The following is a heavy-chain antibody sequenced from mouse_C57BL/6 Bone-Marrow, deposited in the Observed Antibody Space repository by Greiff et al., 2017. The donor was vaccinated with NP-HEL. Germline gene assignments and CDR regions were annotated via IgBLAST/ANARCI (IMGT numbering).Heavy chain of an antibody. Sequence: EVKLVESGGGLVKPGGSLKLSCAASGFTFSSYAMSWVRQTPEKRLEWVATISDGGSYTYYPDNVKGRFTISRDNAKNNLYLQMSHLKSEDTAMYYCARDQDWDRTTVGGDAMDYWGQGTSVTVSS. CDR1: GFTFSSYA. V-gene: IGHV5-4*01. D-gene: IGHD1-1*01. J-gene: IGHJ4*01. CDR3: ARDQDWDRTTVGGDAMDY. CDR2: ISDGGSYT.